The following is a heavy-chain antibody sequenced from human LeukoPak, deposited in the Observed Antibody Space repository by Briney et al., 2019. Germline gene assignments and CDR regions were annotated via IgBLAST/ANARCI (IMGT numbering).Heavy chain of an antibody. CDR2: IYSRGST. J-gene: IGHJ4*02. Sequence: PSETLSLTCIVSGGSISSSNYYWGWIRQSPGKGLEWIGSIYSRGSTYYNPSLKSRVIVSSDMSKNQFSLKLSSVTAADTAVYYCASRRGFGYDYVWGSYRQHQFDYWGQGTLVTVSS. CDR3: ASRRGFGYDYVWGSYRQHQFDY. D-gene: IGHD3-16*02. CDR1: GGSISSSNYY. V-gene: IGHV4-39*07.